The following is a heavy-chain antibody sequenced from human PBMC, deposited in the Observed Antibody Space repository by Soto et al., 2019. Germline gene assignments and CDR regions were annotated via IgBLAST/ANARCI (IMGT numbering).Heavy chain of an antibody. D-gene: IGHD1-26*01. J-gene: IGHJ4*02. V-gene: IGHV1-3*01. CDR2: INAGNGNT. Sequence: QVQLVPSGAEVKKPGASVKVSCKASGYTFTSYAMHWVRQAPGQRLEWMGWINAGNGNTKYSQKFQGRVTITRDTSASTAYMELSSLRSEDTAVYYCARDLGVGAASDYWGQGTLVNVSS. CDR3: ARDLGVGAASDY. CDR1: GYTFTSYA.